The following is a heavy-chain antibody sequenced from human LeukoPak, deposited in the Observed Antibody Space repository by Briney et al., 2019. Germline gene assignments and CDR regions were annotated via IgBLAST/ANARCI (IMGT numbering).Heavy chain of an antibody. V-gene: IGHV3-11*01. CDR3: ARERADALDI. J-gene: IGHJ3*02. CDR1: GFTFSDFH. Sequence: GGSLRLSCAASGFTFSDFHMCWIRQAPGKGLEWVSFSSTSGSAIFYADSVKGRFTISRDNAKNSLYLQMNSLRAEDTAVYYCARERADALDIWGPGTMVTVSS. CDR2: SSTSGSAI.